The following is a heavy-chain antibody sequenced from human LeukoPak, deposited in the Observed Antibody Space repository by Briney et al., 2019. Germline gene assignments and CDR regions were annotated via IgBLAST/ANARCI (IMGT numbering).Heavy chain of an antibody. D-gene: IGHD6-13*01. V-gene: IGHV3-43*01. CDR1: GFTFDDYT. CDR3: AKDINPFIAAAGYFDY. CDR2: ISWDGGST. Sequence: GGSLRLSCAASGFTFDDYTMHWVRQAPGKGLEWVSLISWDGGSTYYADSVKGRFTISRDNSKNSLYLQMNSLRTEDTALYYCAKDINPFIAAAGYFDYWGQGTLVTVSS. J-gene: IGHJ4*02.